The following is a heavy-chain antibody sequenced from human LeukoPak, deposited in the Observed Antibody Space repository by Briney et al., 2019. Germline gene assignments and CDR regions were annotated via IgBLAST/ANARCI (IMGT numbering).Heavy chain of an antibody. CDR2: IIGSSGST. J-gene: IGHJ4*02. V-gene: IGHV3-23*01. CDR3: AKGGYDYVEVAYFDY. Sequence: GGSLRLSCVASGFTFSNYAMNWVRQAPGKGVEGVSTIIGSSGSTFYADSVKGRFTISKDTTKNTLYLHMSSLRADHTAVYYCAKGGYDYVEVAYFDYWGQGTLVTVSS. D-gene: IGHD5-12*01. CDR1: GFTFSNYA.